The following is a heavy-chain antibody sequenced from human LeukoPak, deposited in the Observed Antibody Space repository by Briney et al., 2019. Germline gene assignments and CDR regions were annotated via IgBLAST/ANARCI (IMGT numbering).Heavy chain of an antibody. D-gene: IGHD1-26*01. V-gene: IGHV6-1*01. CDR2: TYYRSKWYN. Sequence: SQTLSLTCAISGDSVSSNSAAWNWIRQSPSRGLEWLGRTYYRSKWYNDYAVSVKSRITINPDTSKNQFSLQLNSVTPEDTAVYYCARVRWVTQPWSGSYYNYYYGMDVWGQGTTVTVSS. CDR1: GDSVSSNSAA. CDR3: ARVRWVTQPWSGSYYNYYYGMDV. J-gene: IGHJ6*02.